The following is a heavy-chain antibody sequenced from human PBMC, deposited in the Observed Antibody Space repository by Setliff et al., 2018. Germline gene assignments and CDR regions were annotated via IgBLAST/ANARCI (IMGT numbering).Heavy chain of an antibody. CDR2: IQGTGNT. D-gene: IGHD3-9*01. CDR1: GYSISSGFS. CDR3: AGTPARGTTWLSPFDY. Sequence: PSETLSLTCAVSGYSISSGFSWVWIRQPAGKVPEWIGLIQGTGNTNYNPSLQGRATLSIDTSKNQISLKITSVTAADTALYSCAGTPARGTTWLSPFDYWGQGIQVTVSS. V-gene: IGHV4-38-2*01. J-gene: IGHJ4*02.